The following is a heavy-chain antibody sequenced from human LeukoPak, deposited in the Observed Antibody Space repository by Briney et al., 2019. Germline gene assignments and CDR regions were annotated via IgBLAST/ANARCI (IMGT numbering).Heavy chain of an antibody. J-gene: IGHJ4*02. CDR3: ARDGGEDDYVWGSYRTYYFDY. V-gene: IGHV3-33*01. CDR2: IWYDGSNK. Sequence: GGSLRLSCAASGFTFSSYGMHWVRQAPGKGLEWVAVIWYDGSNKYYADSVKGRFTISRDNSKNTLYLQMNSLRAEDTAVYYCARDGGEDDYVWGSYRTYYFDYWGQGTLVTVSS. D-gene: IGHD3-16*02. CDR1: GFTFSSYG.